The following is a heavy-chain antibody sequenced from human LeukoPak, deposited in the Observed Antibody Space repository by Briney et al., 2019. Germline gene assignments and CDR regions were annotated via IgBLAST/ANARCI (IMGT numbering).Heavy chain of an antibody. CDR3: ARRVVNNRNWYFNL. J-gene: IGHJ2*01. Sequence: GESLKISCKGSGYSFTRNWIGWVRQMPGKGLEWMGIIYPGDSDTRYSPSFQGQVTISADKSINTAYLQWSSLKASDTAMNYCARRVVNNRNWYFNLWGRGTLVTVSS. V-gene: IGHV5-51*01. CDR2: IYPGDSDT. D-gene: IGHD4-23*01. CDR1: GYSFTRNW.